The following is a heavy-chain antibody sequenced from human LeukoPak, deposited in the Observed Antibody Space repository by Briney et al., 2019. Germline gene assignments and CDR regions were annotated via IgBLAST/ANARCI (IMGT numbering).Heavy chain of an antibody. CDR1: GGIFRSYA. V-gene: IGHV1-69*13. D-gene: IGHD6-19*01. CDR3: AAVAGTGGSYYYYYYMDV. J-gene: IGHJ6*03. CDR2: NLPIFCRS. Sequence: SVGVSRGAWGGIFRSYAIRGVRQASGQAREGMGGNLPIFCRSNYAQNFQGRVTITADDSTSTAYMELSSLSSEDTAVYYCAAVAGTGGSYYYYYYMDVWGKGTTVTISS.